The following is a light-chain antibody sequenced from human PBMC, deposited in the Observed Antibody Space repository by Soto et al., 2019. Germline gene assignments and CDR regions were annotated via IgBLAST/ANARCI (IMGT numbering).Light chain of an antibody. V-gene: IGKV3-11*01. CDR3: QQRSNWPPLFT. CDR1: QSVISY. Sequence: EIVLTQSPATLSLSPGERATLSCRASQSVISYLAWYQQKPGQAPRLLIYDASNRATGIPARFSGSGSGTEFTLTIRSLEPEDFAVYYCQQRSNWPPLFTFGPGTKVDIK. J-gene: IGKJ3*01. CDR2: DAS.